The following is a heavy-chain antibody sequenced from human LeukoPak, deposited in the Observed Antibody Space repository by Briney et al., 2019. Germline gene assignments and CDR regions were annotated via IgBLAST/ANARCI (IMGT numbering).Heavy chain of an antibody. Sequence: GGSLRLSCAASGFTFSSYAMSWVRQAPGKGLEWVSAISGSGGSTYYADSVKGRFTISRYNCSNTLYLQMNSLRAEDTAVYYCAKDIAGMGATSDYWGQGTLVTVSS. J-gene: IGHJ4*02. CDR3: AKDIAGMGATSDY. V-gene: IGHV3-23*01. CDR1: GFTFSSYA. CDR2: ISGSGGST. D-gene: IGHD1-26*01.